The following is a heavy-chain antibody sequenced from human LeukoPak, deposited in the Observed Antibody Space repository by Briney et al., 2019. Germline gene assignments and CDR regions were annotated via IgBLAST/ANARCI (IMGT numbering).Heavy chain of an antibody. J-gene: IGHJ4*02. D-gene: IGHD2-15*01. CDR1: GGSFSGYY. Sequence: SETLSLTCAVYGGSFSGYYWSWIRQPPGKGLEWIGEINHRGSTNYNPSLKSRVTISVDKSKDQFSLKLSSVTAADTALYYCARDGPGSSSVVVVAATRYYFDYWGQGTLVTVSS. V-gene: IGHV4-34*01. CDR2: INHRGST. CDR3: ARDGPGSSSVVVVAATRYYFDY.